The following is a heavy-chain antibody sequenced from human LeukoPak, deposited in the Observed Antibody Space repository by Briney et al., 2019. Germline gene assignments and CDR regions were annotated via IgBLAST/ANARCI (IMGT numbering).Heavy chain of an antibody. CDR1: GCTFTSYG. V-gene: IGHV1-18*01. CDR3: AKDGRVRPVNFHY. CDR2: ISAYNGST. Sequence: GASVKVSCKASGCTFTSYGISWVRHAPGQGLEWMGWISAYNGSTNYAQKLQGRGTMTTDTSTTTAHMELRSRRSDDTAVYYCAKDGRVRPVNFHYWGQGTLVTVSS. D-gene: IGHD3-16*02. J-gene: IGHJ4*02.